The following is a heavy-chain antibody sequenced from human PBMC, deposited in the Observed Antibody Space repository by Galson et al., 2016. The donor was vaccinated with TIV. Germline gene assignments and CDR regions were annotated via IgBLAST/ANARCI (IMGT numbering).Heavy chain of an antibody. J-gene: IGHJ4*02. Sequence: SVKVSCKAAGYTFTNYAMHWVRRAPGQRLEWMGWINAGNGNTKYSQKFQGRVTITRDTSANTAYMELSSLRSEDTAMYYCARPPYCGGDCFKYDSWGQGTLVTVSS. CDR2: INAGNGNT. CDR1: GYTFTNYA. V-gene: IGHV1-3*01. CDR3: ARPPYCGGDCFKYDS. D-gene: IGHD2-21*01.